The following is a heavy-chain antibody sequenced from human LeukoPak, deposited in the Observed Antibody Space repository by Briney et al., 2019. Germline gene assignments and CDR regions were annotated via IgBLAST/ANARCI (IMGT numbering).Heavy chain of an antibody. V-gene: IGHV4-34*01. Sequence: SETLSLTCAVYGGSFSGYYWSWIRQPPGKGLEWIGEINHSGSTNYNPSLKSRVTISVDTSKNQFSLKLSSVTAADTAVYYCARGAVAGTRLVYWGQGTLVTVSS. J-gene: IGHJ4*02. CDR3: ARGAVAGTRLVY. CDR2: INHSGST. CDR1: GGSFSGYY. D-gene: IGHD6-19*01.